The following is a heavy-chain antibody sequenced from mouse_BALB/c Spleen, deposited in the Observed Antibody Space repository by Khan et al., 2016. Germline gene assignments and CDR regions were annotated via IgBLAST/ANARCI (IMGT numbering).Heavy chain of an antibody. Sequence: QVQLQQSGAELVRPGSSVKISCKASGYTFSNCWMNWVKQRPGQGLEWIGQIYPGDGDTNYNGKFRGKATLTADKSSSTAYMQLSSLTSEDSAVYFCAIRRYEAGHFYSMDYWGQGTSVTVSS. D-gene: IGHD2-14*01. CDR1: GYTFSNCW. V-gene: IGHV1-80*01. CDR3: AIRRYEAGHFYSMDY. CDR2: IYPGDGDT. J-gene: IGHJ4*01.